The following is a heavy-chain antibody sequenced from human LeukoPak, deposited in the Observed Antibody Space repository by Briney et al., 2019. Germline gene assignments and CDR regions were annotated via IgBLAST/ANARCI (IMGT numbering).Heavy chain of an antibody. Sequence: PGRSLSLSRAFSVFTFRLLAIRCAPGAPRKGLEWVSAISNSGVTTYYALSVKGRFTISRDDSKNTLYLQMNSLTAEDTAVYYCAKDPFNYGPFDSWGQGTLVTVSS. CDR2: ISNSGVTT. J-gene: IGHJ5*01. CDR3: AKDPFNYGPFDS. CDR1: VFTFRLLA. D-gene: IGHD3-10*01. V-gene: IGHV3-23*01.